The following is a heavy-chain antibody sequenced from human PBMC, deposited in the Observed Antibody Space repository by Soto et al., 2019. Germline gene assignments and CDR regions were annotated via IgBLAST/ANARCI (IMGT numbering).Heavy chain of an antibody. CDR2: INSDGSST. D-gene: IGHD2-15*01. J-gene: IGHJ4*02. Sequence: GGSLRLSCAASGFTFSSYWMHWVRQAPGKGLVWVSRINSDGSSTSYADSVKGRFTISRDNAKNTLYLQMNSLRAEDTAVYYCARVYCSGGTCYPLDYWGQGTLVTVSS. CDR1: GFTFSSYW. CDR3: ARVYCSGGTCYPLDY. V-gene: IGHV3-74*01.